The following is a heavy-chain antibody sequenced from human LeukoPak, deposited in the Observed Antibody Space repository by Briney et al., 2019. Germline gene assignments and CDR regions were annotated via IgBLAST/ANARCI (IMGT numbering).Heavy chain of an antibody. J-gene: IGHJ4*02. CDR2: XXXXSGGT. V-gene: IGHV1-2*02. D-gene: IGHD2-2*01. CDR1: GYTFTGYX. Sequence: GASVKVSCKASGYTFTGYXXXWVRQAPGQGXXWXXXXXXXSGGTNYAQKFQGRVTMTRDTSISTAYMELSRLRSDDTAVYYCARDRHYCSSTSCYYFDYWGQGTLVTVSS. CDR3: ARDRHYCSSTSCYYFDY.